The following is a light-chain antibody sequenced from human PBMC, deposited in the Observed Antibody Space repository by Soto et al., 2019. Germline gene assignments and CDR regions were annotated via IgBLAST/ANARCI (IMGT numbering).Light chain of an antibody. Sequence: DIQMTQSPSSLSASVGDRVTITCRPSRGIGNALAWYQQKPGTVPKLLIHSASTLQSGVPSRFSGSGSGTDFTLTISSLQPEDVASYYCQKYDSDPTLGPGTKV. CDR1: RGIGNA. J-gene: IGKJ1*01. V-gene: IGKV1-27*01. CDR2: SAS. CDR3: QKYDSDPT.